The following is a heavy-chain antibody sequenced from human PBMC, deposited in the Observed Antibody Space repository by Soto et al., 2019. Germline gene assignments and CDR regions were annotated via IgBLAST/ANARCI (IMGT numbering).Heavy chain of an antibody. V-gene: IGHV3-30-3*01. CDR3: AGDGYQTLYYFDY. CDR1: A. Sequence: AMHWVRQAPGKGLEWVAVISYDGSNKYYADSVKGRFTISRDNSKNTLYLQMNNLRAEDTAVYYCAGDGYQTLYYFDYWGQGTLVTVSS. D-gene: IGHD2-2*01. CDR2: ISYDGSNK. J-gene: IGHJ4*02.